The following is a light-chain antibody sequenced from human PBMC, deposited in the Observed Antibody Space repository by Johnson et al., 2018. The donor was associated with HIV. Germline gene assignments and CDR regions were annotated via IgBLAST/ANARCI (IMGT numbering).Light chain of an antibody. J-gene: IGLJ1*01. V-gene: IGLV1-51*02. CDR3: GTWDDSLSTGGV. Sequence: QSVLTQPPSVSAAPGQKVTISCSGSSSNIGNNYVSWYQQLPGTAPKLLIYENNKRPSGIPDRFSGSKSGTSATLGITGLQTGDEADYYCGTWDDSLSTGGVFGAGTQVTVL. CDR1: SSNIGNNY. CDR2: ENN.